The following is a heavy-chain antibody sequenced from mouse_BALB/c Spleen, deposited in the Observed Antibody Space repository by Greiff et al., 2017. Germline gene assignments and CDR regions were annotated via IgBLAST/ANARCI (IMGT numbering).Heavy chain of an antibody. CDR1: GFSLTSYG. Sequence: VQLKQSGPGLVAPSQSLSITCTVSGFSLTSYGVHWVRQHPGKGLEWLGVIWAGGSTNYNSAHMSRLSISKANDKCHVFLKMNSLQTDYTAMYYCASDMVLRPSFAYWGQGTLVTVSA. CDR3: ASDMVLRPSFAY. CDR2: IWAGGST. V-gene: IGHV2-9*02. D-gene: IGHD1-2*01. J-gene: IGHJ3*01.